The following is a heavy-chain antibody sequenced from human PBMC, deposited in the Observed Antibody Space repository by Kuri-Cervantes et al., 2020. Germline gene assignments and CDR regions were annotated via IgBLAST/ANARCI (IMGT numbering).Heavy chain of an antibody. V-gene: IGHV4-34*01. J-gene: IGHJ4*02. CDR3: ARAGRKITIFGVAESDY. Sequence: SETLSLTCAVYGGSFSGYYWSWIRQPPGKGLEWIGEINHSGSTNYNPTLKSRVTISVDTSKNQFSLKLSSVTAADTAVYYCARAGRKITIFGVAESDYWGQGTLVTVSS. D-gene: IGHD3-3*01. CDR1: GGSFSGYY. CDR2: INHSGST.